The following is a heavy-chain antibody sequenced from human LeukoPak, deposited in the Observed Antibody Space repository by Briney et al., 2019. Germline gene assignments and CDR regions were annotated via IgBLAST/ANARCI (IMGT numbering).Heavy chain of an antibody. CDR2: ISHSGSA. J-gene: IGHJ4*02. CDR1: GESFSGYY. Sequence: SETLSLTCAVYGESFSGYYWSWIRQSPGKGLEWIGEISHSGSASYNPSLKSRVIISADTSKNQFSLSLRSVTAADTAVYFSARQGTRLWGFLDYWGQGTLVAVSS. CDR3: ARQGTRLWGFLDY. V-gene: IGHV4-34*01. D-gene: IGHD6-6*01.